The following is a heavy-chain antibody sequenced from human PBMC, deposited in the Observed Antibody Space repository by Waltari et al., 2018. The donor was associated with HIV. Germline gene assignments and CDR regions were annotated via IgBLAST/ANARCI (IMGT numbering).Heavy chain of an antibody. D-gene: IGHD3-3*01. CDR3: ARGLEAMFGVVIFRRAWYFDL. Sequence: QVQLVQSGAEVKKPGASVKVSCKASGYTFTSYDINWVRQATGQGLEWMGWMNPNSGNTGYAQKFQGRVTMTRNTSISTAYMGLSSLRSEDTAVYYCARGLEAMFGVVIFRRAWYFDLWGRGTLVTVSS. CDR2: MNPNSGNT. J-gene: IGHJ2*01. CDR1: GYTFTSYD. V-gene: IGHV1-8*01.